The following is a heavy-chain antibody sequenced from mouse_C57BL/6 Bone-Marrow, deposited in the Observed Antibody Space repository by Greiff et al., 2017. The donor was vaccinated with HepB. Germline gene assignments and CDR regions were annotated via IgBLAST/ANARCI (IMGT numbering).Heavy chain of an antibody. CDR1: GYTFTSYW. J-gene: IGHJ4*01. CDR2: INPSNGGT. Sequence: VQLQQPGTELVKPGASVKLSCKASGYTFTSYWMHGVKQRPGQGLEWIGNINPSNGGTNYNEKFKSKATLTVDKSSSTAYMQLSSLTSEDSAVYYCARRGRGGTGAMDYWGQGTSVTVSS. D-gene: IGHD6-1*01. CDR3: ARRGRGGTGAMDY. V-gene: IGHV1-53*01.